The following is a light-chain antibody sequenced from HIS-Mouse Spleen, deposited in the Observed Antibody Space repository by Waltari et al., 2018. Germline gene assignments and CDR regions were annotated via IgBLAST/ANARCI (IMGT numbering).Light chain of an antibody. CDR2: KAS. CDR1: QSISSW. V-gene: IGKV1-5*03. Sequence: QTTQIPSILSVSVGDRVTITCRASQSISSWLAWYQQKPGKAPKLLIYKASSLESGVPSRFSGSGSGTEFTLTISSLQPDDFATYYCQQYNSYSLYTFGQGTKLEIK. J-gene: IGKJ2*01. CDR3: QQYNSYSLYT.